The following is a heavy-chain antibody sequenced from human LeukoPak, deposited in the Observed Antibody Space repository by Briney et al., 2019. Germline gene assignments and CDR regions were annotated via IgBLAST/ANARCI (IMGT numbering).Heavy chain of an antibody. CDR1: GFTFNRHW. CDR3: ARHSGQTDSVWSLFDS. D-gene: IGHD6-19*01. J-gene: IGHJ4*02. Sequence: GSLRLSCAASGFTFNRHWMSWVRQPPGKGLEWIGYVYYSGNTNYNPSLKSRVAMSVTTSKNQFSLTLSSVTAADTAVYYCARHSGQTDSVWSLFDSWGQGTLVVVSS. V-gene: IGHV4-59*08. CDR2: VYYSGNT.